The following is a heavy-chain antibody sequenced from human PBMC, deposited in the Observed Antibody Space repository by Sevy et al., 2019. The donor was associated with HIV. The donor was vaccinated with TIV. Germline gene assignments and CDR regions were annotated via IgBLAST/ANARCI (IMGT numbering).Heavy chain of an antibody. CDR3: VRAIQSEGSF. J-gene: IGHJ4*01. CDR2: IKEDDTVK. CDR1: GFSLESYW. V-gene: IGHV3-7*04. Sequence: GESLKISCVASGFSLESYWMNWVRQAPGKPLEWVANIKEDDTVKYYVESVKGRFTISRDNGRNLVYLLMNNLKVEDTALYYCVRAIQSEGSFWGQEPGSPSPQ. D-gene: IGHD2-21*01.